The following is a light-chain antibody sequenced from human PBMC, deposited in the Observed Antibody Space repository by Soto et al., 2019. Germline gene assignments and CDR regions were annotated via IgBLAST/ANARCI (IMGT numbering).Light chain of an antibody. Sequence: QSALTLPASVSGSPGQSITISCTGTISDVGGYNYVSWYQQHPGKAPKLMIYEVSNRPSGVSNRFSGSKSGNTASLTISGLQAEDEADYYCVSFAGGTYVFGTGTKVTVL. CDR2: EVS. CDR3: VSFAGGTYV. CDR1: ISDVGGYNY. V-gene: IGLV2-14*01. J-gene: IGLJ1*01.